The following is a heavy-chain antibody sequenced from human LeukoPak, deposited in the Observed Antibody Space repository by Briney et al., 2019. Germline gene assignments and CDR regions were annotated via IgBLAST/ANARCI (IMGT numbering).Heavy chain of an antibody. CDR1: GFTFGDYA. J-gene: IGHJ3*02. CDR3: TRARSVYVGAFDI. Sequence: PGRSLRLSCTASGFTFGDYAMSWVRPAPGKGLEWVAFIRSKAYGGTTDYAASVKGRFTISRDDSKSIAYLQMNSLKTEYTAVYYCTRARSVYVGAFDIWGPVTMVTVSS. D-gene: IGHD5/OR15-5a*01. CDR2: IRSKAYGGTT. V-gene: IGHV3-49*04.